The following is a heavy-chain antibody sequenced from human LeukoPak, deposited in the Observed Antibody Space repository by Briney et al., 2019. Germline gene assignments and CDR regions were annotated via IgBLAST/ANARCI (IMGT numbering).Heavy chain of an antibody. V-gene: IGHV3-30*03. CDR2: ISYDGSNK. J-gene: IGHJ4*02. CDR1: GFTFSSYG. CDR3: ARHSLGSSPNSSSWIIDY. Sequence: PGRSLRLSCAASGFTFSSYGMHWVRQAPGKGLEWVAVISYDGSNKYYADSVKGRFTISRDNSKNTLYLQMNSLRAEDTAVYYCARHSLGSSPNSSSWIIDYWGQGTLVTVSS. D-gene: IGHD6-13*01.